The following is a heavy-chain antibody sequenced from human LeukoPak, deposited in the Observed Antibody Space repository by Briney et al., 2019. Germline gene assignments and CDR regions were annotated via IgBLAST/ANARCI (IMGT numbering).Heavy chain of an antibody. D-gene: IGHD1-26*01. J-gene: IGHJ3*02. Sequence: ASVKVSCKASGYTFTSYGISWVRQAPGQGLEWRGWSSAYNGNTNYAQKLQGRVTMTTDTSTSTAYMELRSLRSDDTVVYYCARDDSGIRYAFDMWGQGTMVTVSS. CDR2: SSAYNGNT. V-gene: IGHV1-18*01. CDR3: ARDDSGIRYAFDM. CDR1: GYTFTSYG.